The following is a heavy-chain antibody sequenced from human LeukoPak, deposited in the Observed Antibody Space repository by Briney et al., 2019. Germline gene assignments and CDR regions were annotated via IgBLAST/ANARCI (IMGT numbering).Heavy chain of an antibody. J-gene: IGHJ4*02. CDR1: GGSISSSSYY. V-gene: IGHV4-39*07. CDR2: IYYSGST. CDR3: ARGGGKGRYSYGNDY. D-gene: IGHD5-18*01. Sequence: SETLSLTCTVSGGSISSSSYYWDWIRQPPGKGLEWIGSIYYSGSTYYNPSLKSRVTISVDTSKNQFSLKLNSVTAADTAVYYCARGGGKGRYSYGNDYWGQGTLVTVSS.